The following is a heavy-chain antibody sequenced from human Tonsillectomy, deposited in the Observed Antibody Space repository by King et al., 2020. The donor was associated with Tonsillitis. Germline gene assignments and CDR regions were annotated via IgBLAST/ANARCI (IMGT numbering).Heavy chain of an antibody. Sequence: QLQESGSGLVKPSQTLSLTCAVSGGSISSGGYSWRWIRQPPGKGLQWIGDIYHSGSTYYNPSLKSRVAISVDRSKNQFFLKLSSVTAADTAVYFCAREGPGTPGAFDFWGQGTMVTVSS. CDR2: IYHSGST. D-gene: IGHD1-1*01. CDR1: GGSISSGGYS. CDR3: AREGPGTPGAFDF. V-gene: IGHV4-30-2*01. J-gene: IGHJ3*01.